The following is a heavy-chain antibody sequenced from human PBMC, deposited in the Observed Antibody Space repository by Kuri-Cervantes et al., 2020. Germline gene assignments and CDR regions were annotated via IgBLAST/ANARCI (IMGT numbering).Heavy chain of an antibody. CDR1: GASFNSYY. D-gene: IGHD6-19*01. CDR2: IYTSGNT. CDR3: AKDMGDSSGWYKPSAFDI. V-gene: IGHV4-4*07. J-gene: IGHJ3*02. Sequence: SETLSLTCTVSGASFNSYYWSWIRQPAGKGLEWIGRIYTSGNTDYNPSLKSRVTILVDNSKNQFSLRLSSVTAADTAVYYCAKDMGDSSGWYKPSAFDIWGQGTMVTVSS.